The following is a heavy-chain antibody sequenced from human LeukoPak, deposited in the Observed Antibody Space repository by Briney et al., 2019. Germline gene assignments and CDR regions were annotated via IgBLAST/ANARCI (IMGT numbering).Heavy chain of an antibody. J-gene: IGHJ4*02. CDR1: GFTFSSYS. CDR2: ISSSSSTI. D-gene: IGHD2-2*01. Sequence: PGGSLRLSCAASGFTFSSYSMNWVRQAPGKGLEWVSYISSSSSTIYYADSVKGRFTISRDNAKNSLYLQMNSLRAEDTAVYYCARDGCGLGYCSSTSLGYWGQGTLVTVSS. CDR3: ARDGCGLGYCSSTSLGY. V-gene: IGHV3-48*04.